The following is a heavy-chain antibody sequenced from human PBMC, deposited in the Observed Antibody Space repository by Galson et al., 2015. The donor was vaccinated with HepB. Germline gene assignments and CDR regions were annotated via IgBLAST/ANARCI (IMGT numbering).Heavy chain of an antibody. J-gene: IGHJ6*02. D-gene: IGHD2-2*01. V-gene: IGHV3-21*01. CDR2: ISSSSSYI. CDR3: ARIVVVPAARDYYYGMDV. CDR1: GFTFSSYS. Sequence: SLRLSCAASGFTFSSYSMNWVRQAPGKGLEWVSSISSSSSYIYYADSVKGRFTISRDNAENSLYLQMNSLRAEDTAVYYCARIVVVPAARDYYYGMDVWGQGTTVTVSS.